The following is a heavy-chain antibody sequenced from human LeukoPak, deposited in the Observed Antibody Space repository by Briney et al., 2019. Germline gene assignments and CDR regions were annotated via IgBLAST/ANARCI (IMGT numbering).Heavy chain of an antibody. D-gene: IGHD3/OR15-3a*01. CDR2: IYYSGNT. CDR3: ARQTGSGLFILP. V-gene: IGHV4-39*01. Sequence: PSETLSLTCTVSGVSISSSNSYWGWIRQPPGKGLEWIGSIYYSGNTYYNASLKSQVSISIDTSKNRFSLKLTSVTAADTAVYYCARQTGSGLFILPGGQGTLVTVTS. J-gene: IGHJ4*02. CDR1: GVSISSSNSY.